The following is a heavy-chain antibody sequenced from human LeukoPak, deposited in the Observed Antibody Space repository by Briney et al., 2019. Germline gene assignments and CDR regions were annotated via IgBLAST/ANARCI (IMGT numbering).Heavy chain of an antibody. J-gene: IGHJ6*03. CDR3: ARDPYNGAYGDNYYYYMDV. CDR2: ITSGSSYI. V-gene: IGHV3-21*01. Sequence: GGSLRLSCAASGFTFSSYNMNWVRQAPGQGLEWVSSITSGSSYIYYADSVKGRFTISRDNAKSSLYLQMNSLRAEDTAVYYCARDPYNGAYGDNYYYYMDVWGKGTTVTIS. D-gene: IGHD4-17*01. CDR1: GFTFSSYN.